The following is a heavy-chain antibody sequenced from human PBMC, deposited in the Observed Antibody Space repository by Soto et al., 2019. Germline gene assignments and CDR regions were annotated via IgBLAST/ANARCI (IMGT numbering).Heavy chain of an antibody. D-gene: IGHD1-1*01. J-gene: IGHJ6*02. CDR3: ARDKDRLQLGGNYYYILDV. CDR2: IMPVFPTP. CDR1: GGTFSTSA. Sequence: QVQLVQSGAEVKKPGSSVKVSCKTSGGTFSTSAISWVRQAPGQGLEWVGGIMPVFPTPDYAQNFQGRVTXTXDXPTTTAYLELTSPRADDTAVYYCARDKDRLQLGGNYYYILDVWGQGTAITVSS. V-gene: IGHV1-69*05.